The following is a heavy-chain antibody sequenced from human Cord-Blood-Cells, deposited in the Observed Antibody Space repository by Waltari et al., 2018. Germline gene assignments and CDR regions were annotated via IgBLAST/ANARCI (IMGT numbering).Heavy chain of an antibody. D-gene: IGHD3-9*01. CDR1: GGSFSGYY. CDR2: INHSGST. Sequence: QVQLQQWGAGLLKPSETLSLTCAVYGGSFSGYYWSWIRQPPGKGLEWIGEINHSGSTNDNPSLKSRVTIAVDTSKNQFSLKLSSVTAADTAVYYCARGLGDILTGRSLDAFDIWGQGTMVTDSS. CDR3: ARGLGDILTGRSLDAFDI. J-gene: IGHJ3*02. V-gene: IGHV4-34*01.